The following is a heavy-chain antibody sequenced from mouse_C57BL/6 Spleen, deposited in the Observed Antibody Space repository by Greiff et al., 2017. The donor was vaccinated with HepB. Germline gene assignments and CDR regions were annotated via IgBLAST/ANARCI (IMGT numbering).Heavy chain of an antibody. D-gene: IGHD1-1*01. J-gene: IGHJ3*01. CDR2: IYPGDGDT. CDR1: GYAFSSSW. V-gene: IGHV1-82*01. CDR3: ARETTVVATDWFAY. Sequence: VQLVESGPELVKPGASVKISCKASGYAFSSSWMNWVKQRPGKGLEWIGRIYPGDGDTNYNGKFKGKATLTADKSSSTAYMQLSSLTSEDSAVYFCARETTVVATDWFAYWGQGTLVTVSA.